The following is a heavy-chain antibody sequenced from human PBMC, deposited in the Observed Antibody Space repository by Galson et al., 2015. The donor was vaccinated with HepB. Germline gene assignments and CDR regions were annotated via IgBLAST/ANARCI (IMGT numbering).Heavy chain of an antibody. CDR2: IYYSGST. V-gene: IGHV4-59*01. CDR3: ARDCGGDCYSDAEYFQH. J-gene: IGHJ1*01. CDR1: GGSISSYY. Sequence: ETLSLTCTVSGGSISSYYWSWIRQPPGKGLEWIGYIYYSGSTNYNPSLKSRVTISVDTSKNQFSLKLSSVTAADTAVYYCARDCGGDCYSDAEYFQHWGQGTLVTVSS. D-gene: IGHD2-21*02.